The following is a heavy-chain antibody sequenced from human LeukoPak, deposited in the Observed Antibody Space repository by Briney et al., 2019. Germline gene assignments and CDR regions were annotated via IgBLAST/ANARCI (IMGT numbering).Heavy chain of an antibody. V-gene: IGHV4-34*01. CDR1: GGSFSGYY. D-gene: IGHD1-26*01. CDR2: INHSGST. CDR3: ARRGDQGATDY. J-gene: IGHJ4*02. Sequence: SETLSFTCAVYGGSFSGYYWSWIRQPPGKGLEWIGEINHSGSTNYNPSLKSRVTISVDTSKNQFSLKLSSVTAADTAVYYCARRGDQGATDYWGQGTLVTVSS.